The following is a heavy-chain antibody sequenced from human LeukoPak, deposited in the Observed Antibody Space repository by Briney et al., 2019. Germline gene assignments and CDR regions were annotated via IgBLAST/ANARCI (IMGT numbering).Heavy chain of an antibody. Sequence: GGSLRLSCAASGFTFRDYEMNWVREAPGKGLEWLSYISSSGNTILYADSVKGRFTISRDNAKNSLYLQMNSLRAEDTAVYYCARENGKSYGYLDYWGQGTLVTVSS. D-gene: IGHD5-18*01. V-gene: IGHV3-48*03. CDR3: ARENGKSYGYLDY. CDR2: ISSSGNTI. J-gene: IGHJ4*02. CDR1: GFTFRDYE.